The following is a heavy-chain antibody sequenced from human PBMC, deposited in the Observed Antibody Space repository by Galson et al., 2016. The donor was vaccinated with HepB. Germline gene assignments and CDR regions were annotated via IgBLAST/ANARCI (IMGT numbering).Heavy chain of an antibody. V-gene: IGHV4-30-2*01. CDR3: ASADGWDNWFDP. Sequence: TLSLTCAVSGGSISSGGYSWNWIRQPPGKGLEWIGYIYHSGSTYYNPSLKSRVTISVDRSKNQFSLKLTSLTAADTAVYYGASADGWDNWFDPWGQGTLVTVSS. CDR2: IYHSGST. D-gene: IGHD6-19*01. CDR1: GGSISSGGYS. J-gene: IGHJ5*02.